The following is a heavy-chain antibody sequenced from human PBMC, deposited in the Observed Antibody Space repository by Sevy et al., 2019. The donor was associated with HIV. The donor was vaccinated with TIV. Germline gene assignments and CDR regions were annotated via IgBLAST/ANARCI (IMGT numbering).Heavy chain of an antibody. CDR3: ARGENNDEFFQY. J-gene: IGHJ1*01. D-gene: IGHD1-26*01. CDR1: GFIFSNFA. CDR2: TSYDGSHK. V-gene: IGHV3-30*04. Sequence: GGFLRLSCTVSGFIFSNFAMHWVRQAPGKGLEWVAVTSYDGSHKYYADSVKVRFTVSRDNSRNILSLEMSSLRRDDTAVYYCARGENNDEFFQYWGQGTLVTVSS.